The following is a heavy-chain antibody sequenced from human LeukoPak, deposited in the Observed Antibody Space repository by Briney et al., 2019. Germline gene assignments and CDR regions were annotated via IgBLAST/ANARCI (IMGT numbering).Heavy chain of an antibody. CDR2: ISAYNGNT. CDR1: GYTFTSYG. J-gene: IGHJ4*02. CDR3: ARLYTVYCSSTSCPADY. Sequence: ASVKVSCKASGYTFTSYGISWVRQAPGHGLEWMGWISAYNGNTNYAQKLQGRVTMTTDTSTSTAYMELRSLRSDDTAVYYCARLYTVYCSSTSCPADYWGQGTLVTVSS. V-gene: IGHV1-18*01. D-gene: IGHD2-2*01.